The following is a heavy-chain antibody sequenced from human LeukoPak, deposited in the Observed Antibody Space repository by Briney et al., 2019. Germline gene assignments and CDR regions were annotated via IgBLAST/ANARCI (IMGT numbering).Heavy chain of an antibody. CDR2: FDPEDGET. CDR1: GYTLTELS. D-gene: IGHD1-26*01. V-gene: IGHV1-24*01. CDR3: ATDSRIVGATVRYYYYYMDV. J-gene: IGHJ6*03. Sequence: ASVKVSCKVSGYTLTELSMHWVRQAPGKGLEWMGGFDPEDGETIYAQKFQGRVTMTEDTSTDTAYMELSSLRSEDTAVYYCATDSRIVGATVRYYYYYMDVWGKGTTVTVSS.